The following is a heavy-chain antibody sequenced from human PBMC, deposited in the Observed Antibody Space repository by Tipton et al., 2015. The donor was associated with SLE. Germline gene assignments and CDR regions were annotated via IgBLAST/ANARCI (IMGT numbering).Heavy chain of an antibody. V-gene: IGHV3-53*01. Sequence: GSLRLSCAVSGFTINTNYMSWVRQAPGKGLEWVSVIYRGGGTYYADSVKGRFTISRDDAKNTIYLQMNNLGFDDSAVYLCSAWFNYWGQGSMVSVSS. CDR3: SAWFNY. CDR1: GFTINTNY. D-gene: IGHD3-10*01. J-gene: IGHJ4*02. CDR2: IYRGGGT.